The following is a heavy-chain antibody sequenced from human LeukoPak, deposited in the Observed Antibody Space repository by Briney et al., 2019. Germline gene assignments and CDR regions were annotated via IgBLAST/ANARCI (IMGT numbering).Heavy chain of an antibody. CDR2: INPNSGGT. D-gene: IGHD3-10*01. CDR3: ARAPNYYGSGSYYNDY. J-gene: IGHJ4*02. Sequence: ASVKVSCKASGYTFTSYGISWVRQAPGQGLEWMGWINPNSGGTNYAQKFQGRVTMTTDTSTSTAYMELRSLRSDDTAVYYCARAPNYYGSGSYYNDYWGQGTLVTVSS. CDR1: GYTFTSYG. V-gene: IGHV1-18*01.